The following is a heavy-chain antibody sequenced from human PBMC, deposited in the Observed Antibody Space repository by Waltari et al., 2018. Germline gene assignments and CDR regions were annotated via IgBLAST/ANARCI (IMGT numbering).Heavy chain of an antibody. CDR2: IYHSGST. J-gene: IGHJ4*02. CDR3: ARLLTTLSGYYFDY. CDR1: GYSISSGYY. V-gene: IGHV4-38-2*01. Sequence: QVQLQESGPGLVKPSETLSLTCAVSGYSISSGYYWGWIRQPPGKGLEWIGSIYHSGSTYYNPSLKSRVTISVDTSKNQFSLKLSSVTAADTAVYYCARLLTTLSGYYFDYWGQGTLVTVSS. D-gene: IGHD3-3*01.